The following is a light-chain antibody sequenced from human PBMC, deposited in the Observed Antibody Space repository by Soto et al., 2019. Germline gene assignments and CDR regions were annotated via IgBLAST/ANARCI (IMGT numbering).Light chain of an antibody. Sequence: DLQMNQSPSSVSASVGDRVTITCRASQGISSWLAWYQQKPGKAPKLLIYGASSLQSGVPSRFSGSGTGTDFTLPISGLQPEGLATYYCLLGNSFPITFGQGTRREIK. CDR3: LLGNSFPIT. CDR2: GAS. J-gene: IGKJ5*01. CDR1: QGISSW. V-gene: IGKV1-12*01.